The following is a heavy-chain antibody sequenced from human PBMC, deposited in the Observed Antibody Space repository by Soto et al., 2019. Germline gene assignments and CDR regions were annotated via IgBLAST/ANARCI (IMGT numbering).Heavy chain of an antibody. CDR1: GGSIDSSHSF. CDR3: ARDRYGSGSLENYYYYYGMDV. V-gene: IGHV4-39*07. Sequence: SETLSLTCDVSGGSIDSSHSFWGWVRQPPGRGLEFLGSVYYSGSTYYNPSLKSRVTISVDTSKNQFSLKLSSVTAADTAVYYCARDRYGSGSLENYYYYYGMDVWGQGTTVTVSS. J-gene: IGHJ6*02. CDR2: VYYSGST. D-gene: IGHD3-10*01.